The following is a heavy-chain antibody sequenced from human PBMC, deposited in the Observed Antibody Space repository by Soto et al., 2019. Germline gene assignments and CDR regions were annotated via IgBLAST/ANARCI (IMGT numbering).Heavy chain of an antibody. Sequence: QVQLVQSGAEVKKPGSSVKVSCKASGGTFSSYAISWVRQAPGQGLEWMGGIIPIFGTANYAQKFQGRVTMTAXXSXSXXYMELSSLRSEDTAVYYCARGPSEPVISYYYGMDVWGQGTTVTVSS. D-gene: IGHD2-21*01. CDR3: ARGPSEPVISYYYGMDV. CDR2: IIPIFGTA. CDR1: GGTFSSYA. J-gene: IGHJ6*02. V-gene: IGHV1-69*12.